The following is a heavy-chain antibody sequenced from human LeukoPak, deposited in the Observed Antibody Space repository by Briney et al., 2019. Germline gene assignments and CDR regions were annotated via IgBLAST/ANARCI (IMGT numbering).Heavy chain of an antibody. D-gene: IGHD3-10*01. CDR3: AKAKTSGSAYDY. CDR2: INNSGGST. Sequence: GGSLRLSCAASGFIFSTYTMGWVRQAPGKGLEWVSDINNSGGSTYYADFVTARFTISRDNSKNTLYLHMSSLRAEDTAIYFCAKAKTSGSAYDYWGQGILVTVSS. CDR1: GFIFSTYT. V-gene: IGHV3-23*01. J-gene: IGHJ4*02.